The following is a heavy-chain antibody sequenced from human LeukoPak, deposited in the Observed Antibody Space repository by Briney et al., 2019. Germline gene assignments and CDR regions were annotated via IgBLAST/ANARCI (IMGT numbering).Heavy chain of an antibody. CDR1: GGSISSSSYY. CDR2: IYYSGST. J-gene: IGHJ1*01. Sequence: SETLSLTCTVSGGSISSSSYYWGWIRQPPGKGLEWIGSIYYSGSTYYNPSLKSRVTISVDTSKNQFSLKLSSVTAADTAVYYCARGGSYSFQHWGQGTLVTVSS. D-gene: IGHD1-26*01. V-gene: IGHV4-39*07. CDR3: ARGGSYSFQH.